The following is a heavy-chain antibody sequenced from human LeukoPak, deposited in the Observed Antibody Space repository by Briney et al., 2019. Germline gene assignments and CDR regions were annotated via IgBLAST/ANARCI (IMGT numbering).Heavy chain of an antibody. V-gene: IGHV4-34*01. CDR1: GGSFSGYY. D-gene: IGHD6-19*01. CDR2: INHSGST. CDR3: ARGHSSGWYVSS. J-gene: IGHJ4*02. Sequence: PSETLSLTCAVYGGSFSGYYWSWIRQPPGKGPEWIGEINHSGSTNYNPSLKSRVTISVDTSKNQFSLKLSSVTAADTAVYYCARGHSSGWYVSSWGQGTLVTVSS.